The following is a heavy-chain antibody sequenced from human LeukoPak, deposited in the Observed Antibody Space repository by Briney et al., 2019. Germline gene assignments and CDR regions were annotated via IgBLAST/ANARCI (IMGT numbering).Heavy chain of an antibody. Sequence: GGSLRLSCSASGFTFSSYSMNWVRQAPGKGLEWVSYISSSSSTIYYEDSVKGRFTITRDNAKNSLYLQMNSLRAEDTAVYYCARWRSSSSGPSKGFDIWGQGTMVTVSS. D-gene: IGHD6-6*01. CDR3: ARWRSSSSGPSKGFDI. J-gene: IGHJ3*02. V-gene: IGHV3-48*01. CDR2: ISSSSSTI. CDR1: GFTFSSYS.